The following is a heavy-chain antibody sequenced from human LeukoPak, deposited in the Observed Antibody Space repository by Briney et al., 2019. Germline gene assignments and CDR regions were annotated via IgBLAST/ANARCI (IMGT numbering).Heavy chain of an antibody. CDR1: GYSFTNYW. CDR3: ASGGKTWLVDY. J-gene: IGHJ4*02. V-gene: IGHV5-51*01. Sequence: GESLKISCKGSGYSFTNYWIGWVRQMPGKGLEWMGIIYPGDFDTRYNPSFQGQVTISADKSISTAYLQWTSLNASDTAMYYCASGGKTWLVDYWGQGTLVTVSS. CDR2: IYPGDFDT. D-gene: IGHD5-12*01.